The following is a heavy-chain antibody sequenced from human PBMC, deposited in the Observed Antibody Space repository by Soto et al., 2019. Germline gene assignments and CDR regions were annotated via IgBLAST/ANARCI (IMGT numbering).Heavy chain of an antibody. CDR3: ARSYFGADY. CDR1: GDYLDDSRS. Sequence: SETLSLTCTVSGDYLDDSRSWSWVRQPPGKGLEWIGEIHHTGSTNYIPSLKSRVTISVDKSKNQFSLKLTSVTAADTAVYYCARSYFGADYWGQGALVTVSS. D-gene: IGHD3-10*01. V-gene: IGHV4-4*02. J-gene: IGHJ4*02. CDR2: IHHTGST.